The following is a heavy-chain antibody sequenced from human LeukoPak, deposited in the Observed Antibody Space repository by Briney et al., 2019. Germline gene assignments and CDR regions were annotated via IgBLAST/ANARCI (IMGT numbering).Heavy chain of an antibody. Sequence: PSETLSLTCTVSGASISSCYWTWIRQTPGKGLEWIGYIHYTGSTNYNPSLKSRATISVDTSKGQFSLDLTSVTAADTAVYYCAGGPAVTTNDYWGQGTLVTVFS. CDR1: GASISSCY. V-gene: IGHV4-59*01. D-gene: IGHD4-17*01. CDR2: IHYTGST. CDR3: AGGPAVTTNDY. J-gene: IGHJ4*02.